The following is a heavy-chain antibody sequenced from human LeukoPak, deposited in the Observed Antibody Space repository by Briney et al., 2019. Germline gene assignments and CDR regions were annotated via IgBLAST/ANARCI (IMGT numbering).Heavy chain of an antibody. D-gene: IGHD3-22*01. CDR2: ISAYNGNT. J-gene: IGHJ4*02. Sequence: ASVKVSCTASGYTFTSYGISWVRQAPGQGLEWMGWISAYNGNTNYAQKLQGRVTMTTDTSTSTAYMELRSLRSDDTAVYYCARDPYYYDSSGYYRGYYFDYWGQGTLVTVSS. V-gene: IGHV1-18*01. CDR3: ARDPYYYDSSGYYRGYYFDY. CDR1: GYTFTSYG.